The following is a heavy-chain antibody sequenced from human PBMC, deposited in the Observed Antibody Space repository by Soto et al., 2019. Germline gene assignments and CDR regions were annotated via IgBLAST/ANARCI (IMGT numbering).Heavy chain of an antibody. CDR2: ISYDGSNK. J-gene: IGHJ4*02. Sequence: PGGSLRLSCAASGFTFSSYGMHWVRQAPGKGLEWVAVISYDGSNKYYADSVKGRFTISRDNSKNTLYLQMNSLRAEDTAVYYCAKDGYADYYDSSGYYPGSYWGQGTLVTVSS. V-gene: IGHV3-30*18. CDR3: AKDGYADYYDSSGYYPGSY. CDR1: GFTFSSYG. D-gene: IGHD3-22*01.